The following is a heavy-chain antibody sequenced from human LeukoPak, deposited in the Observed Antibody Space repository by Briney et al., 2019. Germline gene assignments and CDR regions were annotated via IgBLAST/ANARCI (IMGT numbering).Heavy chain of an antibody. CDR3: ARDARIQLWCNFDY. V-gene: IGHV3-33*01. D-gene: IGHD5-18*01. Sequence: GRSLTLSCAASGFTFSSYGMLWLRQAPGKGREWVAVICYDGSNKYYADSVRGRFTISRDNSKHTLYLQMNSLRAEDTAVYYCARDARIQLWCNFDYWGQGTLVTVSS. J-gene: IGHJ4*02. CDR2: ICYDGSNK. CDR1: GFTFSSYG.